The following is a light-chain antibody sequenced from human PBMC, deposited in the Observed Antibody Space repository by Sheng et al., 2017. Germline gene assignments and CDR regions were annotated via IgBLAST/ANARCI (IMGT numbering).Light chain of an antibody. CDR1: QNINSW. CDR2: KAS. Sequence: DIQMTQSPSTLSASIGDRVTITCRASQNINSWLAWYQQKPGKAPKLLIYKASTLESGVPSSFNGSGSGTEFTLTISSLQPDDFATYYCQQYIRYSLTFGQGTKVEFE. CDR3: QQYIRYSLT. V-gene: IGKV1-5*03. J-gene: IGKJ1*01.